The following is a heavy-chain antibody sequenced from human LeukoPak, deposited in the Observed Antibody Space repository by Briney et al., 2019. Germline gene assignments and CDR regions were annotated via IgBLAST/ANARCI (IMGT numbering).Heavy chain of an antibody. CDR2: ITATGGST. CDR1: GFAFSSFA. Sequence: GGSLRLSCAASGFAFSSFAMTWVRQAPGKGLERVSSITATGGSTYYGDSVKGRFIISRDNSRNTLHLQMNSLRAEDTAVYYCAKGDIGAAGGVDHWGQGTLVTVSS. D-gene: IGHD6-13*01. CDR3: AKGDIGAAGGVDH. V-gene: IGHV3-23*01. J-gene: IGHJ4*02.